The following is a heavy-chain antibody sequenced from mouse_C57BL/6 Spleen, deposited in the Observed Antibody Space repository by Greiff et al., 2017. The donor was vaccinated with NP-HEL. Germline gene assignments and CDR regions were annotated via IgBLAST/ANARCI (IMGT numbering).Heavy chain of an antibody. CDR2: ISSGGDYI. CDR1: GFTFSSYA. J-gene: IGHJ3*01. Sequence: EVQLQESGEGLVKPGGSLKLSCAASGFTFSSYAMSWVRQTPEKRLEWVAYISSGGDYIYYADTVKGRFTISRDNARNTLYLQMSSLKSEDTAMYYCTRGGYGTPFAYWGQGTLVTVSA. CDR3: TRGGYGTPFAY. V-gene: IGHV5-9-1*02. D-gene: IGHD1-1*01.